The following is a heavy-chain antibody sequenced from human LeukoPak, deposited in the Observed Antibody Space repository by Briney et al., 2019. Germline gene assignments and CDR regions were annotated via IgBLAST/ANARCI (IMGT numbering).Heavy chain of an antibody. CDR3: ASIAAADHCYYYYMDV. CDR2: INPNSGGT. V-gene: IGHV1-2*02. Sequence: GASVKVSCKASGYTFTGYYMHWVRQAPGQGLEWMGWINPNSGGTNYAQKFQGRVTMTRDTSISTAYMELSRLRSDDTAVYYCASIAAADHCYYYYMDVWGKGTTVTVSS. J-gene: IGHJ6*03. CDR1: GYTFTGYY. D-gene: IGHD6-13*01.